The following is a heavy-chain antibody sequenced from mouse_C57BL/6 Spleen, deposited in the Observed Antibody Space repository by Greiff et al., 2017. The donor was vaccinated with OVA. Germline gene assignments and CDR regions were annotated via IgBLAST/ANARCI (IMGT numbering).Heavy chain of an antibody. CDR1: GYTFTDYE. V-gene: IGHV1-15*01. D-gene: IGHD2-5*01. CDR2: IDPETGGT. CDR3: TRDYSNSPLGY. Sequence: QVQLKQSGAELVRPGASVTLSCKASGYTFTDYEMHWVKQTPVHGLEWIGAIDPETGGTAYNQKFKGKAILTADKSSSTAYMELRSLTSEDSAVYYCTRDYSNSPLGYWGQGTSVTVSS. J-gene: IGHJ4*01.